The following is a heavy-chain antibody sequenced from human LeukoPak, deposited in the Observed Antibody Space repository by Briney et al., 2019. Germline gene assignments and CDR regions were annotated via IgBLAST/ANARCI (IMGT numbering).Heavy chain of an antibody. CDR3: AKGYYGSGSYGWFDY. D-gene: IGHD3-10*01. CDR2: ISGSGDRT. Sequence: GGSLRLSCAASGFTFSTYNMNWVRQAPGKGLEWVSTISGSGDRTYYGDSVKGRFTISRDNCKNSLFLHMNSLRAEDTAVYSCAKGYYGSGSYGWFDYWGQGTLVTVSS. CDR1: GFTFSTYN. J-gene: IGHJ4*02. V-gene: IGHV3-23*01.